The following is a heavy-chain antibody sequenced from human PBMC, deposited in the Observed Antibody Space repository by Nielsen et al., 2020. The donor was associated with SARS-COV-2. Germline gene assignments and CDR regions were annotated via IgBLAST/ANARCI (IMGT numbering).Heavy chain of an antibody. D-gene: IGHD2-2*01. CDR2: ISGGGTNS. V-gene: IGHV3-23*01. CDR1: GFTFNTYA. J-gene: IGHJ4*02. CDR3: ANDFGDCGSSTCRPK. Sequence: GGSLRLSCAASGFTFNTYAMSWIRQAPGKGLEWISAISGGGTNSFYADSVKGRFTISRDNSNNTLYLQLTNLRAEDTAVYYCANDFGDCGSSTCRPKWVQGSRITVSS.